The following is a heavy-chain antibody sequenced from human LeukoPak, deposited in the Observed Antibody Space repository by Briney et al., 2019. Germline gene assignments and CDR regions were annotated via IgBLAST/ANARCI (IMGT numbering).Heavy chain of an antibody. CDR2: IIVGSGAT. CDR1: GFTPTNFA. J-gene: IGHJ4*02. Sequence: SVKVSCKASGFTPTNFAVQWVRQARGQRLEWIGWIIVGSGATKCAQDFQERVTITRDLSTSTLYMELRSLTSEDTAVYYCAADLSNPRMGASYLDSWGQGTLVTVSS. D-gene: IGHD3-16*01. V-gene: IGHV1-58*01. CDR3: AADLSNPRMGASYLDS.